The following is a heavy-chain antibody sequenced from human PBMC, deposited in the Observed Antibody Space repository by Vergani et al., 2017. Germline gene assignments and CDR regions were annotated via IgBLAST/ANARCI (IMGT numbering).Heavy chain of an antibody. J-gene: IGHJ4*02. CDR3: ARDPATVVTPYFDY. Sequence: EVQLVESGGGLVQPGGFLRLSCAASGITVSSNYMSWVRQAPGKGLEWVSVIYSGGSTYYADSVKGRFTISRDNSKNTLYLQMNSLRAEDTAVYYCARDPATVVTPYFDYWGQGTLVTVSS. V-gene: IGHV3-66*02. CDR2: IYSGGST. D-gene: IGHD4-23*01. CDR1: GITVSSNY.